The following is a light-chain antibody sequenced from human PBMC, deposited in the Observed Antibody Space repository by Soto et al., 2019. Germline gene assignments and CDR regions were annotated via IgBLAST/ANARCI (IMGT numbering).Light chain of an antibody. CDR1: QSLLFRNGYHY. CDR2: LGS. CDR3: MQALQTPRT. J-gene: IGKJ1*01. Sequence: EIVMTQSPLSLSVTPGEPASISCRSSQSLLFRNGYHYLDWYLQKPGQSPQLLISLGSNRASGVSDRFSGSGSGTDFTLKISRVEAEDVGVYFCMQALQTPRTFGQGTKVEIK. V-gene: IGKV2-28*01.